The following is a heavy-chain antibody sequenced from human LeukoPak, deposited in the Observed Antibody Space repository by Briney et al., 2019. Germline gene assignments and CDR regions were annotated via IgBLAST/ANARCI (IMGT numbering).Heavy chain of an antibody. CDR3: ARGLLRYFDWLYRPFDY. J-gene: IGHJ4*02. CDR1: DGSINSYY. Sequence: SETLSLTCSVSDGSINSYYWSWIRQPPGKGLEWIGEINHSGSTNYNPSLKSRVTISVDTSKNQFSLKLSSVTAADTAVYYCARGLLRYFDWLYRPFDYWGQGTLVTVSS. D-gene: IGHD3-9*01. CDR2: INHSGST. V-gene: IGHV4-34*01.